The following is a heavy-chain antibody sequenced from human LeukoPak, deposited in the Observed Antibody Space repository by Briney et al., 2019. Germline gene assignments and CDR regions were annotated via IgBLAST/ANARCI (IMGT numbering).Heavy chain of an antibody. Sequence: TGGSLRLSCAASGFTFSSYWMSWVRQAPGKGLEWVAVISYDGSNKYYADSVKGRFTISRDNSKNTLYLQMNSLRAEDTAVYYCARDGIYCSGGSCYNAFDIWGQGTMVTVSS. J-gene: IGHJ3*02. CDR1: GFTFSSYW. CDR2: ISYDGSNK. D-gene: IGHD2-15*01. CDR3: ARDGIYCSGGSCYNAFDI. V-gene: IGHV3-30*03.